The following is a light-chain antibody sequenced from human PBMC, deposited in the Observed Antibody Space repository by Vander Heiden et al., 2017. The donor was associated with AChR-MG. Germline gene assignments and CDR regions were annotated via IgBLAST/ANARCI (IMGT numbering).Light chain of an antibody. V-gene: IGKV1-39*01. CDR3: QQGYSTPPEGT. CDR2: DAS. CDR1: QSISSY. Sequence: DLQMTQSPSSLSASVGDRVTITCRASQSISSYLNWYQQKPGKAPKLLIYDASRLESGVPARFSGSGSGTDCTLTISSLQPEDFAAYYCQQGYSTPPEGTFGQGTKVEIK. J-gene: IGKJ1*01.